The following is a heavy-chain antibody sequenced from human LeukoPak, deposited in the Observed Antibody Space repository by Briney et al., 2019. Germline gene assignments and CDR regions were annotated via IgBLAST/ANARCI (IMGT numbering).Heavy chain of an antibody. Sequence: GSLRLSCTASGFTFTSHTMNWVRQAPGKGLEWVSSISSTSDYLYYADSVKVRFTISRDNAKNSLYLQMNSLRVEDTAIYYCARERFHGSGAPKYDYWGQGTLVTVSS. CDR1: GFTFTSHT. CDR2: ISSTSDYL. D-gene: IGHD3-10*01. J-gene: IGHJ4*02. V-gene: IGHV3-21*01. CDR3: ARERFHGSGAPKYDY.